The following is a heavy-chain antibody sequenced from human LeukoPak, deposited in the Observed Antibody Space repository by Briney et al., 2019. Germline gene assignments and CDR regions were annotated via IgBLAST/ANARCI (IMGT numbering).Heavy chain of an antibody. CDR3: ARARGTAAPSYFDY. CDR1: GFTFSSYS. Sequence: GGSLRLSCAASGFTFSSYSMNWVRQAPGKGLEWVSSISSSSSYIYYADSVKGRFTISRDNAKNSLYLQMNSLRAEDTAVYYCARARGTAAPSYFDYWGQGTLVTVSS. D-gene: IGHD2-21*02. V-gene: IGHV3-21*01. J-gene: IGHJ4*02. CDR2: ISSSSSYI.